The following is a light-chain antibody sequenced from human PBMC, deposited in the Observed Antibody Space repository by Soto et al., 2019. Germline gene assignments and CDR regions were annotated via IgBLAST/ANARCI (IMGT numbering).Light chain of an antibody. CDR3: SSYRSSSTLYV. Sequence: VLTQPASVSGSPGQSITISCTGTSSDVGGYNYVSWYQQHPGKAPKLMIYDVNNRPSGVSNRLSGSKSGNTASLTISGLQAEDEADYYCSSYRSSSTLYVFGTGTKVTVL. V-gene: IGLV2-14*01. J-gene: IGLJ1*01. CDR1: SSDVGGYNY. CDR2: DVN.